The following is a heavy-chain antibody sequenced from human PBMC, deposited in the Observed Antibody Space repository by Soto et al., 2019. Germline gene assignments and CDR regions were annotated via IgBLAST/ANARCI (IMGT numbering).Heavy chain of an antibody. CDR2: INPRSGKT. J-gene: IGHJ4*02. D-gene: IGHD3-22*01. CDR1: GDTLSTYY. V-gene: IGHV1-46*03. Sequence: VQLVQSGAEVKRPGASVKISCKASGDTLSTYYMHWARQAPGQGLEWMGIINPRSGKTNYPQKFQGRVTMTRDTSTTTGYMEVSTLRSEDTAMYYCARGVGYSDSSGYPFDYWGQGTLVTVSS. CDR3: ARGVGYSDSSGYPFDY.